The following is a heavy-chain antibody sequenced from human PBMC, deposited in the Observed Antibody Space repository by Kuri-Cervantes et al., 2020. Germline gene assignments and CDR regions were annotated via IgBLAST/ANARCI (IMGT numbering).Heavy chain of an antibody. D-gene: IGHD6-19*01. J-gene: IGHJ4*02. CDR3: AKGRSEVYSSGWYEVGDS. CDR1: GFTFSNYG. Sequence: LSLTCAASGFTFSNYGMSWVRQAPGKGLEWVSAIGAGGLATSFADSVKGRFTISRDNSKNTLYLQMNSLRAEDTAVYYCAKGRSEVYSSGWYEVGDSWGQGTLVTVSS. V-gene: IGHV3-23*01. CDR2: IGAGGLAT.